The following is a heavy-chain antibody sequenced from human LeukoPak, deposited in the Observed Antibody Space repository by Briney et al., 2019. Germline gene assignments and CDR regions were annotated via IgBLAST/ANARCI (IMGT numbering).Heavy chain of an antibody. CDR2: ISGSGGST. J-gene: IGHJ6*03. V-gene: IGHV3-23*01. D-gene: IGHD7-27*01. CDR3: AKGLTGRNYYYIDV. CDR1: GFTFSSYA. Sequence: GGSLRLSCAASGFTFSSYAMSWVRQAPGKGLEWVSAISGSGGSTYYADSVKGRFTISRDNSKNTLYLQMNSLRAEDTAVYYCAKGLTGRNYYYIDVWGKGTTVTVSS.